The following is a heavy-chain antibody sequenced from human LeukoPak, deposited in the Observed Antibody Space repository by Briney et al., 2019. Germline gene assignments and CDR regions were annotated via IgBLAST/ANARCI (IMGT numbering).Heavy chain of an antibody. D-gene: IGHD6-13*01. J-gene: IGHJ4*02. CDR1: GGSFSGYY. V-gene: IGHV4-34*01. CDR2: INHSGST. Sequence: SETLSLTCAVYGGSFSGYYWSWIRQPPGKGLEWIGEINHSGSTNYNPSLKSRVTISVDTSKKQFSLKLSSVTAADTAVYYCARAYSSSWYWMGYFDYWGQGTLVTVSS. CDR3: ARAYSSSWYWMGYFDY.